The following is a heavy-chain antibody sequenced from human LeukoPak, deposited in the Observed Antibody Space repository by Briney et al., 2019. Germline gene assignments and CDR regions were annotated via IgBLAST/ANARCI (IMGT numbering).Heavy chain of an antibody. CDR1: GYTFTSYG. V-gene: IGHV1-18*01. CDR3: ARDITRVVPAANGDY. Sequence: ASVKVSCKASGYTFTSYGISWVRQAPGQGLEWMGWISAYNGNTNYAQKLQGRVTMTTDTSTSTAYMELRSLRSDDTAVYYCARDITRVVPAANGDYWGQGTLVTVSS. CDR2: ISAYNGNT. J-gene: IGHJ4*02. D-gene: IGHD2-2*01.